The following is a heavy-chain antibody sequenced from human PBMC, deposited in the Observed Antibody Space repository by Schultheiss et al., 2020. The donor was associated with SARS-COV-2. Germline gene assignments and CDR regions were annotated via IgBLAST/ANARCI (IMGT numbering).Heavy chain of an antibody. CDR1: GFTFSNYA. J-gene: IGHJ6*03. D-gene: IGHD2-15*01. CDR2: VSRSGGST. CDR3: TTDFTAAPVYYYSYYYMDV. V-gene: IGHV3-23*01. Sequence: GGSLRLSCAASGFTFSNYAMVWVRQAPGKGLEWVSAVSRSGGSTYYADSVKGRFTISRDNSKNTLYLQMNSLRAEDTAVYYCTTDFTAAPVYYYSYYYMDVWGKGTTVTVSS.